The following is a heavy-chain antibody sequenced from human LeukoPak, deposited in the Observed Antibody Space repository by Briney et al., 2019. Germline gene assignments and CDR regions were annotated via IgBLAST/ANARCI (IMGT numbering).Heavy chain of an antibody. D-gene: IGHD2-2*01. J-gene: IGHJ5*02. Sequence: ASVKVSCKASGYSFSSYGISWVRQAPGQGLEWMGWISAYNDNTNYAQKFQGRVTMTTDTFTSTAYMELRSLISDDTAVYYCARARCPSTNCYLASNWFDPWGQGTLVTVSS. V-gene: IGHV1-18*01. CDR3: ARARCPSTNCYLASNWFDP. CDR2: ISAYNDNT. CDR1: GYSFSSYG.